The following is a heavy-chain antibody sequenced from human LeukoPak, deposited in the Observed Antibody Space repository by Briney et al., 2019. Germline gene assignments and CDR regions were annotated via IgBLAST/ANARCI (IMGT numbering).Heavy chain of an antibody. J-gene: IGHJ6*02. CDR3: AGGYCSGGSCYDYYYYGMDV. V-gene: IGHV4-31*03. Sequence: SETLSLTCTVSGGSISSGGYYWSWIRQHPGKGLEWIGYIYYSGSTYYNPSLKSRVTISVDTSKNQFSLKLGSVTAADTAVYYCAGGYCSGGSCYDYYYYGMDVWGQGTTVTVSS. CDR2: IYYSGST. CDR1: GGSISSGGYY. D-gene: IGHD2-15*01.